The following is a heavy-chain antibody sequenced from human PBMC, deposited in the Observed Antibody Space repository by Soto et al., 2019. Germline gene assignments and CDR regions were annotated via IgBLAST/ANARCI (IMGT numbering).Heavy chain of an antibody. CDR1: GFTFSSYA. V-gene: IGHV3-23*01. Sequence: PGGSLRLSCAASGFTFSSYAMSWVRQAPGKGLEWVSDISGSGGNTYYADSVKGRFTISRDNSKNTLYLQMNSLRAEDTAVYYCANRDTSMVTRYYYGMDVWGQGTTVTVSS. CDR3: ANRDTSMVTRYYYGMDV. D-gene: IGHD5-18*01. CDR2: ISGSGGNT. J-gene: IGHJ6*02.